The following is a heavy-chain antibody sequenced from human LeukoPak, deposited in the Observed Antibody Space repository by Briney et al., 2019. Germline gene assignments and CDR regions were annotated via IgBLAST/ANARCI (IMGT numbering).Heavy chain of an antibody. V-gene: IGHV4-38-2*02. J-gene: IGHJ6*03. CDR1: GYSISSGYY. D-gene: IGHD6-13*01. CDR3: ARADYSSTWSHDYYYMDV. CDR2: IYHSGST. Sequence: SETLSLTCTVSGYSISSGYYWGWIRQPPGKGREWIGSIYHSGSTYYNPSLKRPGTISVDTSKNQFSLKLSSVTAADTAVYYCARADYSSTWSHDYYYMDVWGKGTTVSVSS.